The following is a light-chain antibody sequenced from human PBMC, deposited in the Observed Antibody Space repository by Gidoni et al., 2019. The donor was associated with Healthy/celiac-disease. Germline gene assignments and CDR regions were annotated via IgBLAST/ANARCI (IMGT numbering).Light chain of an antibody. CDR2: WAS. V-gene: IGKV4-1*01. J-gene: IGKJ4*01. CDR1: QSVLYSSNSKNY. CDR3: QQSYSTLGT. Sequence: DIVMTQSPDSPAVSLGERATINCKSSQSVLYSSNSKNYLAWYQQKPGHPPKLLIDWASTRESGVPDRVSGSGSGPDFTLTISSLQAEDVAVYYCQQSYSTLGTFGGGTKVEIK.